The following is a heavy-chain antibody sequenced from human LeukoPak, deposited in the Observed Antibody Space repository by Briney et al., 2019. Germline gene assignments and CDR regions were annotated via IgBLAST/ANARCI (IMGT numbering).Heavy chain of an antibody. J-gene: IGHJ4*02. CDR2: INHSGST. CDR1: GGSFSGYY. V-gene: IGHV4-34*01. Sequence: KASETLSLTCAVYGGSFSGYYWSWIRQPPGKGLEWIGEINHSGSTNYNPSLKSRVTISVDTSKNQFSLKLSSVTAADTAVYYCARAHDYWGQGTLVTVSS. CDR3: ARAHDY.